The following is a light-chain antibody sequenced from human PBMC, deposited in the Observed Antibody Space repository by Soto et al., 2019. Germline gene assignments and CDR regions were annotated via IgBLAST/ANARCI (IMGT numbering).Light chain of an antibody. Sequence: QAVVTQEPSLTVSPGGTVTLTCGSSTGAVTSGHYPYWFQQKPGQAPKTLIYDTSNRQSWTPARFSGSLLGGEAALTLSGALPEDEADYYCLLSYTTARPVFGGGTKLTVL. V-gene: IGLV7-46*01. CDR2: DTS. J-gene: IGLJ2*01. CDR3: LLSYTTARPV. CDR1: TGAVTSGHY.